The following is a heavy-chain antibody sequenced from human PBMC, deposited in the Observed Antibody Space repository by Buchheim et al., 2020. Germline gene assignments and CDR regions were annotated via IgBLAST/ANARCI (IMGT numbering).Heavy chain of an antibody. Sequence: EVQLVESGGDLVQPGGSLRLSCAASGFTFSSYEMNWVRQAPGKGLEWVSYISSSGSTIYYADSVKGRFTISRDNAKNSLYLQMNSLRAEDTAVYYCARQEPYCGGDCYSPRYYGMDVWGQGTT. D-gene: IGHD2-21*02. CDR2: ISSSGSTI. V-gene: IGHV3-48*03. CDR3: ARQEPYCGGDCYSPRYYGMDV. J-gene: IGHJ6*02. CDR1: GFTFSSYE.